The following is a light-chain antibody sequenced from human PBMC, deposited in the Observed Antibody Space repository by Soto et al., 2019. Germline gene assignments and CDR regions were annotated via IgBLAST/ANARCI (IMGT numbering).Light chain of an antibody. CDR3: KQYHSYPLT. V-gene: IGKV1-5*03. J-gene: IGKJ4*01. Sequence: DIQMTQSPSTLSASVGDSVTITCRASQSLSGWLTWYQQKPGKAPNLLIYQASSLKSGVPSRFSGSGSGTEFTLTISSLQPDDFATYCCKQYHSYPLTFGGGTKVEIK. CDR1: QSLSGW. CDR2: QAS.